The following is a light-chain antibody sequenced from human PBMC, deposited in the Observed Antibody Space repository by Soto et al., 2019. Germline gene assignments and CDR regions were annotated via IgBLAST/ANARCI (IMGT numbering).Light chain of an antibody. CDR2: WAS. V-gene: IGKV4-1*01. CDR1: QSVLYSSNNKNY. Sequence: DVVMTQSPESLAVSLGKRATINCKSSQSVLYSSNNKNYLAWYQQRPGQPPKLLIYWASTRESGVPDRFSGSGSGTDFTLTITSLQAEDVAVYYCQQYESTPPTFGQGTKLEIK. J-gene: IGKJ2*01. CDR3: QQYESTPPT.